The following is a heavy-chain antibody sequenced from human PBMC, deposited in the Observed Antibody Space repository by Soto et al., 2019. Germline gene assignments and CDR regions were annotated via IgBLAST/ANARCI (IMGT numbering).Heavy chain of an antibody. Sequence: WASVKVSCKASGYTFTSYGISWVRQAPRQGLEWMGWISAYNGNTNYAQKLQGRVTMTTDTSTSTAYMELRSLRSDDPAVYYCARDDRQWLPTGSDYWGEGTLVTVSS. CDR2: ISAYNGNT. D-gene: IGHD6-19*01. CDR3: ARDDRQWLPTGSDY. V-gene: IGHV1-18*04. J-gene: IGHJ4*02. CDR1: GYTFTSYG.